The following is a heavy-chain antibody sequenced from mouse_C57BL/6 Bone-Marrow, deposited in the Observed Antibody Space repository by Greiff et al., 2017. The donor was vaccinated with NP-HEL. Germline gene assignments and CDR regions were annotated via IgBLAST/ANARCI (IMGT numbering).Heavy chain of an antibody. J-gene: IGHJ1*03. CDR3: TTPPRWYFDV. V-gene: IGHV14-4*01. CDR1: GFNIKDGY. Sequence: VQLQQSGAELVRPGASVKLSCTASGFNIKDGYMHWVKQRPEQGLEWIGWIDPENGDTEYASKFQGKGTITADTSSNTAYLQLSSLTSEDTAVYYCTTPPRWYFDVWGTGTTVTVSS. CDR2: IDPENGDT.